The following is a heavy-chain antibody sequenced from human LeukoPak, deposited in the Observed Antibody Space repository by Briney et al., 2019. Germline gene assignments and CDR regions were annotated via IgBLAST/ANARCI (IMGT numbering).Heavy chain of an antibody. CDR3: ARGARKYYDYVWGTLDY. J-gene: IGHJ4*02. V-gene: IGHV4-59*12. D-gene: IGHD3-16*01. CDR2: IYYSGST. CDR1: GGSISSYY. Sequence: SGTLSLTCTVSGGSISSYYWSWIRQPPGKGLEWIGYIYYSGSTSYNPSLKSRVTISVDTSKNQFSLKLSSVTAADTAVYYCARGARKYYDYVWGTLDYWGQGSLVTVSS.